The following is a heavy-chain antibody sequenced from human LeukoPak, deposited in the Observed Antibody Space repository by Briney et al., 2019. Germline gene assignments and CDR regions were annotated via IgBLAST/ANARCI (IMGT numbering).Heavy chain of an antibody. CDR1: GFTFSSYA. J-gene: IGHJ4*02. CDR2: ISYDGSNK. Sequence: GGSLRLSCAASGFTFSSYAMHWVRQAPGKGLEWVAVISYDGSNKYYADSVKGRFTISRDNSKNTLYLQMNSLRAEDTAVYYCARDPTAYYYDSSGYYSDYWGQGTLVTVSS. D-gene: IGHD3-22*01. V-gene: IGHV3-30-3*01. CDR3: ARDPTAYYYDSSGYYSDY.